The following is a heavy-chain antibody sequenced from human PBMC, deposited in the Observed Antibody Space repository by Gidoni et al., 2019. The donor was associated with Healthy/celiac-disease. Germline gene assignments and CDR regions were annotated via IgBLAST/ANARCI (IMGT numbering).Heavy chain of an antibody. CDR1: GGSFSGYY. Sequence: QVQLQQWGAGLLKPSETLSLTCAVYGGSFSGYYWSWIRQPPGKGLEWIGEINHSGSTNYNPSLKSRVTISVDTSKNQFSLKLSSVTAADTAVYYCARGSGGYYYYYYYYMDVWGKGTTVTVSS. J-gene: IGHJ6*03. CDR3: ARGSGGYYYYYYYYMDV. V-gene: IGHV4-34*01. D-gene: IGHD3-22*01. CDR2: INHSGST.